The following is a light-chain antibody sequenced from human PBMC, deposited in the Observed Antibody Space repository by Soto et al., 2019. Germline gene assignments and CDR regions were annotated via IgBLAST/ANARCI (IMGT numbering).Light chain of an antibody. CDR2: GAS. CDR1: QSVSSSY. Sequence: EIVLTQSPGTLSLSPGERATISCRASQSVSSSYLAWYQQKPGQAPRLLIYGASSRATGIPDRFSGSGSGTDFTLTISRLEPEDFAVYYCQQYGSSPPYTFGQGPKLEIK. J-gene: IGKJ2*01. V-gene: IGKV3-20*01. CDR3: QQYGSSPPYT.